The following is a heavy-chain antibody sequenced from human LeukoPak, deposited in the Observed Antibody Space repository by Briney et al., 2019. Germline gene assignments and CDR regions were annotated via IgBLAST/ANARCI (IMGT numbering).Heavy chain of an antibody. CDR2: IIPIFGTA. D-gene: IGHD2-21*02. CDR3: AIAKRPHYCGGDCYSSKPFDY. J-gene: IGHJ4*02. CDR1: GGTFSSYA. V-gene: IGHV1-69*13. Sequence: SVKVSCKASGGTFSSYAISWVRQAPGQGLEWMGGIIPIFGTANYAQKFQGRVTITADESTSTAYMELSSLRSEDTAVYYCAIAKRPHYCGGDCYSSKPFDYWGQGTLVTVSS.